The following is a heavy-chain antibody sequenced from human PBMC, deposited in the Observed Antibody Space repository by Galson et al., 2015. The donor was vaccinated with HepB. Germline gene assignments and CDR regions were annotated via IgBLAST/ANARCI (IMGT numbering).Heavy chain of an antibody. Sequence: QSGAEVKKPGESLRISCNASGYTFIDYWIGWVRQMPGKGLDWMGIIDPFDSDATYSPSFEGQVTISVDTSTTTAYLQWSSLRASDTAIYYCARRHPRFDSRGWVGFDYWGQGTLVTVSS. CDR3: ARRHPRFDSRGWVGFDY. J-gene: IGHJ4*02. CDR1: GYTFIDYW. CDR2: IDPFDSDA. V-gene: IGHV5-51*01. D-gene: IGHD6-19*01.